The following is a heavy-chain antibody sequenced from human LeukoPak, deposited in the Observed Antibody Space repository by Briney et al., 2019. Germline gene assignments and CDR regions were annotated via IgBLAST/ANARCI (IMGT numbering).Heavy chain of an antibody. J-gene: IGHJ4*02. CDR3: ARFYANEWELPH. Sequence: PGGSLRLSCAASGFTFSSYAMHWVRQAPGKGLEGVALISYDGSNKYYADSVKGRFTISRDNSKNTLYLQINSLIAEDTAVYYCARFYANEWELPHGGQGTLVTVSS. CDR1: GFTFSSYA. V-gene: IGHV3-30*04. CDR2: ISYDGSNK. D-gene: IGHD1-26*01.